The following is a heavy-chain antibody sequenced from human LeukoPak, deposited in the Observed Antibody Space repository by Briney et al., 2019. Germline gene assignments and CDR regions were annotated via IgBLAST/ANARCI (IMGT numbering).Heavy chain of an antibody. D-gene: IGHD6-19*01. J-gene: IGHJ4*02. Sequence: GASVKVSCKASGYTFTSYDINWVRQATGQGLEWMGWMNPNSGNTGYAQKFQGRVTITRNTSISTAYMELSCLRSEDTAVYYCASGRSGWPFDYWGQGTLVTVSS. CDR3: ASGRSGWPFDY. CDR1: GYTFTSYD. CDR2: MNPNSGNT. V-gene: IGHV1-8*03.